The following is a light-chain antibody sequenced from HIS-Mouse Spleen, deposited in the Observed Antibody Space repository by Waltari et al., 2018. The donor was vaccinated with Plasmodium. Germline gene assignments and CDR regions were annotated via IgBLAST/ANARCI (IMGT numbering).Light chain of an antibody. CDR3: CSYAGSYV. V-gene: IGLV2-11*01. J-gene: IGLJ2*01. Sequence: QSALTQPRSVSGSPGQSVTISCTGPSSDVGVYNYVSWYQQHPGKAPNLMIYDVSKRPSGVPDRFSGSKSGNTASLTISGLQAEDEADYYCCSYAGSYVFGGGTKLTVL. CDR2: DVS. CDR1: SSDVGVYNY.